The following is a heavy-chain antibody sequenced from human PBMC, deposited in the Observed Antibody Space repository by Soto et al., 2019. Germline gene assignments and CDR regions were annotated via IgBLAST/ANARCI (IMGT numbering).Heavy chain of an antibody. CDR2: IYYSGST. CDR1: GGPISSYY. J-gene: IGHJ4*02. Sequence: PSETLSLTCTVSGGPISSYYWSWIRQPPGKGLEWIGYIYYSGSTNYNPSLKSRVTISVDTSKNQFSLKLSSVTAADTAVYYCARVGNRFGGNIDYWGQGTLVTVSS. D-gene: IGHD2-15*01. CDR3: ARVGNRFGGNIDY. V-gene: IGHV4-59*01.